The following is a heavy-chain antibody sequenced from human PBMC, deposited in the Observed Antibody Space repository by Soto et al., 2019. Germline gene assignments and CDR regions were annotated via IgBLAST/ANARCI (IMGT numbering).Heavy chain of an antibody. Sequence: EVQLLESGGGLVQPGGSLRLSCAASGFTFSSYAMSWVRQAPGKGLEWVSAISGSGGSTYYADSVKGRFTISRDNTKNTLYRQMNRLRAEDTAVHYCAKGSSGWYDRFDYWGQGTLVTVSS. J-gene: IGHJ4*02. CDR1: GFTFSSYA. CDR3: AKGSSGWYDRFDY. CDR2: ISGSGGST. D-gene: IGHD6-13*01. V-gene: IGHV3-23*01.